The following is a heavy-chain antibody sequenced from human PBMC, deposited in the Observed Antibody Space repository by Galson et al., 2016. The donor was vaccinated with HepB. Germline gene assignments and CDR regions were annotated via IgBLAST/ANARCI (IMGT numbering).Heavy chain of an antibody. CDR2: IWHDGSNK. D-gene: IGHD3-16*01. Sequence: SLRLSCAASGFTFSTYGMHWVRQAPGRGLEWVAVIWHDGSNKYYADPVKGRSPISRDSSTLYLQMNSLGAEDTAVYFCARDRGGGAPKLVIFDYWGQGTLVTVSS. J-gene: IGHJ4*02. V-gene: IGHV3-33*01. CDR1: GFTFSTYG. CDR3: ARDRGGGAPKLVIFDY.